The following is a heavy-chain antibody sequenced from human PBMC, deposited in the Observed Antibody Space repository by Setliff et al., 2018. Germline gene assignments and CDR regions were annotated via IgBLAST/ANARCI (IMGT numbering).Heavy chain of an antibody. CDR3: ARLPSKRVHYNSWSGSYNWFDP. V-gene: IGHV4-34*01. Sequence: PSETLSLTCAVYGGSFSGYYWSWIRQPPGKGLEWIGEINHSGSTNYNPSLKSRVTISVDTSKNQFSLKLSSVTAADTAVYYCARLPSKRVHYNSWSGSYNWFDPWGQGTLVTVSS. J-gene: IGHJ5*02. CDR2: INHSGST. CDR1: GGSFSGYY. D-gene: IGHD3-3*01.